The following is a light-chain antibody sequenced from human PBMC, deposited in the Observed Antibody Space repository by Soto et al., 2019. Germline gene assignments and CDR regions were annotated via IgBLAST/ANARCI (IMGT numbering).Light chain of an antibody. CDR2: NVN. V-gene: IGLV2-14*01. CDR3: SSFTSSTTYV. CDR1: SSDVGNYNY. Sequence: QSVLTQSASLSGSPGQSITISCTGTSSDVGNYNYVSWYQQHPGEVPKLIIFNVNNRPSGVSNRFSGSKSGNTASLTISGLQAEDEADYYCSSFTSSTTYVFGTGTKVT. J-gene: IGLJ1*01.